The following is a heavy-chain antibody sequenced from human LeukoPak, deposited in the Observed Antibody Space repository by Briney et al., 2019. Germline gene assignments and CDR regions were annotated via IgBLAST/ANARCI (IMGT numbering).Heavy chain of an antibody. V-gene: IGHV3-30*02. Sequence: GGSLRLSCAASGFTVSSNGMHWVRQAPGKGLEWVTFIQYDGSKKYYADSVKGRFTISRDNSKNTLYLEMNSLRAEDTAVYYCAKDIGSYYDYWGQGILVTVSS. CDR2: IQYDGSKK. CDR1: GFTVSSNG. CDR3: AKDIGSYYDY. D-gene: IGHD3-10*01. J-gene: IGHJ4*02.